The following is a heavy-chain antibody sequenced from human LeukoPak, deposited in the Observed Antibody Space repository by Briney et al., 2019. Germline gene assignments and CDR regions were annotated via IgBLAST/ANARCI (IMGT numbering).Heavy chain of an antibody. CDR2: IHHSGGT. Sequence: PSETLSLTCTVSGGXINNYFWNWIRQPPGKGLEWIGNIHHSGGTYYNPSLKSRLTISVDRSKNQFSLTLNSVTAADTAAYFCARDLPLAAAAKDVFDLWGQGTLVTVSS. CDR3: ARDLPLAAAAKDVFDL. J-gene: IGHJ3*01. V-gene: IGHV4-59*01. D-gene: IGHD6-13*01. CDR1: GGXINNYF.